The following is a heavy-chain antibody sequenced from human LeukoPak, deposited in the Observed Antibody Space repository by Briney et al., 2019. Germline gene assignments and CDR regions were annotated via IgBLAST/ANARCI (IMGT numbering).Heavy chain of an antibody. J-gene: IGHJ4*02. CDR3: TSQLQLLTFFDY. CDR2: ISGSGGST. V-gene: IGHV3-23*01. Sequence: GGSLRLSCAASGFTFSSYAMSWVRQAPGKGLEWVSAISGSGGSTYYADSVKGRFTISRDNSKNTLYLQMNSLRAEDTAVYYCTSQLQLLTFFDYWGQGTLVTVSS. CDR1: GFTFSSYA. D-gene: IGHD6-13*01.